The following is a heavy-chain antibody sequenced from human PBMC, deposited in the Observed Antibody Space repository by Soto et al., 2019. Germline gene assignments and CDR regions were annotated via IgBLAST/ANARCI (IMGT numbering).Heavy chain of an antibody. CDR3: ARVATTVTPYYYYGMDV. CDR2: ISSSSSTI. D-gene: IGHD4-17*01. Sequence: EVQLVESGGGLVQPGGSLTLSCAASGFTFSSYSRNWVRQAPGKGLEWVSYISSSSSTIYYADSVKGRFTISRDNAKNSLYLQMNSPRDEDSAVYYCARVATTVTPYYYYGMDVWGQGTTVTVSS. V-gene: IGHV3-48*02. CDR1: GFTFSSYS. J-gene: IGHJ6*02.